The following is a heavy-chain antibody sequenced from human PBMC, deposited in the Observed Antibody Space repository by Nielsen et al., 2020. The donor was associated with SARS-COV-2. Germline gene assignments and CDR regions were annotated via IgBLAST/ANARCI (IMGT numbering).Heavy chain of an antibody. J-gene: IGHJ4*02. CDR1: GFAFSNYA. Sequence: GGSLRLSCAASGFAFSNYAMSWVRQAPGKGLEWVSSISGTGDNTYYADSVKGRFTISRDNSKNTLSLQINSLRVEDTAIYYCTKGAQLGDYWGQGTLVTVSS. D-gene: IGHD6-13*01. CDR2: ISGTGDNT. V-gene: IGHV3-23*01. CDR3: TKGAQLGDY.